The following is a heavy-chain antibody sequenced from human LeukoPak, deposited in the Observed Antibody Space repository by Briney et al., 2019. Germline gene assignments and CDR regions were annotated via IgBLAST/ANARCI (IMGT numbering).Heavy chain of an antibody. CDR3: ARRQGCSSTSCPPDS. Sequence: GESLKISCRGSGYSSTTYWIGWVRQIPGKGLEWMGIIYPGDSDTRYSPSFQGQVTMSADKSINTAYLQWSSLKASDTAMYYCARRQGCSSTSCPPDSWGQGTLVTVSS. V-gene: IGHV5-51*01. D-gene: IGHD2-2*01. J-gene: IGHJ4*02. CDR2: IYPGDSDT. CDR1: GYSSTTYW.